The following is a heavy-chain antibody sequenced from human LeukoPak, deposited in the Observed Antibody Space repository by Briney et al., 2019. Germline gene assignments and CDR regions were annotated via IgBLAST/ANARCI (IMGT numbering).Heavy chain of an antibody. CDR2: ISYDGSNK. Sequence: GSLRLSCAASGFTFSSYSMNWVRQAPGKGLEWVAVISYDGSNKYYADSVKGRFTISSDNSKNTLYLQMNSLRAEDTAVYYCAKAGYSSGWSPGWFDPWGQGTLVTVSS. D-gene: IGHD6-19*01. J-gene: IGHJ5*02. CDR1: GFTFSSYS. CDR3: AKAGYSSGWSPGWFDP. V-gene: IGHV3-30*18.